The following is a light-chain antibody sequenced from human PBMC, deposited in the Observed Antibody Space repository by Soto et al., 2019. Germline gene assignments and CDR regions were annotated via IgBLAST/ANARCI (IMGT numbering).Light chain of an antibody. CDR1: QSVDRY. CDR3: QQRKFWPPLT. Sequence: EVVLTQSPATLSLSPGERATLSCRVSQSVDRYLAWYQQKPGQAPRLLIYDTSNRATGVPARFSGTGSGTDFTLTGSSLEPEDFGVYYCQQRKFWPPLTFGGGTKVEIK. V-gene: IGKV3-11*01. J-gene: IGKJ4*01. CDR2: DTS.